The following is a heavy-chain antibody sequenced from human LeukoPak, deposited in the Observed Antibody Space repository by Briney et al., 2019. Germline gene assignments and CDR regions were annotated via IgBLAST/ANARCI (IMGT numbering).Heavy chain of an antibody. V-gene: IGHV4-38-2*01. Sequence: PSETLSLTCAVSGYSISSGYYWGWIRQPPGKGLEWIGSIYHSGSTYYNPSLKSRVTISVDTSKNQFSLKPSSVTAADTAVYYCASSSEDYDFWSGYLNFDYWGQGTLVTVSS. D-gene: IGHD3-3*01. CDR3: ASSSEDYDFWSGYLNFDY. CDR2: IYHSGST. J-gene: IGHJ4*02. CDR1: GYSISSGYY.